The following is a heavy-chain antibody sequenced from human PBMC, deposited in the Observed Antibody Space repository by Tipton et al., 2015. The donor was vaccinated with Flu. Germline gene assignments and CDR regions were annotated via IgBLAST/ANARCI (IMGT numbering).Heavy chain of an antibody. CDR3: ARSQGGGWELYQDAFDI. Sequence: LRLSCTVSGGSISSGSYYWSWIRQPAGKGLEWIGRIYTSGSTNYNPSLKSRVTMSVDTSKNQFSLKLSSVTAADTAVYYCARSQGGGWELYQDAFDIWGQGTMVTVSS. J-gene: IGHJ3*02. CDR1: GGSISSGSYY. V-gene: IGHV4-61*02. CDR2: IYTSGST. D-gene: IGHD1-26*01.